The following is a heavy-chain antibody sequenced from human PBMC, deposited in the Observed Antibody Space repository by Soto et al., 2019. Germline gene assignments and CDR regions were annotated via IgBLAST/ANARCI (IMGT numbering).Heavy chain of an antibody. V-gene: IGHV3-33*01. CDR3: TRVGGHPYATEVWFDR. D-gene: IGHD1-1*01. Sequence: QVQLVESGGGVVQPGRSLRLSCAASGFTFSSYGMHWVRQAPGKGLEWVAVIWYDGSNKYYADSVKGRFTISRDNSKKLLYLQMTSLRAEDTAVYYCTRVGGHPYATEVWFDRWGEGTLVSVSS. CDR2: IWYDGSNK. CDR1: GFTFSSYG. J-gene: IGHJ5*02.